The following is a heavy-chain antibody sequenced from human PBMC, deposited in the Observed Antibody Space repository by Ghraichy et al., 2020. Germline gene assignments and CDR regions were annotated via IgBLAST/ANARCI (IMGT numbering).Heavy chain of an antibody. D-gene: IGHD3-16*02. V-gene: IGHV3-23*01. CDR2: ISGSGGST. CDR3: AKDRTYYDYVWGSYPFDY. J-gene: IGHJ4*02. CDR1: GFTFSSYA. Sequence: GGSLRLSCAASGFTFSSYAMSWVRQAPGKGLEWVSAISGSGGSTYYADSVKGRFTISRDNSKNTLYLQMNSLRAEDTAVYYCAKDRTYYDYVWGSYPFDYWGQGTLVTVSS.